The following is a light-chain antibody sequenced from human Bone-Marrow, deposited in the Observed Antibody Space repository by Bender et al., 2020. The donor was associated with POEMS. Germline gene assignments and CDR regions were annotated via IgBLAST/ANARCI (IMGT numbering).Light chain of an antibody. CDR2: DVS. V-gene: IGLV2-14*03. CDR3: CLYAGSSTLV. CDR1: SSDIGGYNY. J-gene: IGLJ2*01. Sequence: QSALTQPASVSGSPGQSITISCTGTSSDIGGYNYVSWYQQHPGKAPKLVIYDVSHWPSGVSHRFLGSKSGNTASLTISGLQAEDEADYYCCLYAGSSTLVFGGGTKLTVL.